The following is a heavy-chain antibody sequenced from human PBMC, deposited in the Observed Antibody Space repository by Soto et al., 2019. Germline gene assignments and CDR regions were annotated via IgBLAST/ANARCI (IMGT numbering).Heavy chain of an antibody. CDR1: GGTFSSYA. Sequence: ASVKVSCKASGGTFSSYAISWVRQAPGQGLEWMGGIIPIFGTANYAQKFQGRVTITADESTSTAYMELSSLRSEDTAVYYCARDSGGTTIPAFDIWGQGTMVTVSS. CDR2: IIPIFGTA. D-gene: IGHD2-15*01. CDR3: ARDSGGTTIPAFDI. J-gene: IGHJ3*02. V-gene: IGHV1-69*13.